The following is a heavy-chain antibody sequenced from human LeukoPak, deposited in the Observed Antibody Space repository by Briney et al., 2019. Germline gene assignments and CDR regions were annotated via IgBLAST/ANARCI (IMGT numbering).Heavy chain of an antibody. D-gene: IGHD2-2*01. Sequence: GGSLRLSCAASGFTFSSYGMHWVRQAPGKGLEWVAVITYDGSNKYYADSVKGRFTISRDNSKNTLYLQMNSLRAEDTAVYYCAKEFLRFSTSPTLPFDYWGQGTLVTVSS. CDR2: ITYDGSNK. V-gene: IGHV3-30*18. CDR3: AKEFLRFSTSPTLPFDY. CDR1: GFTFSSYG. J-gene: IGHJ4*02.